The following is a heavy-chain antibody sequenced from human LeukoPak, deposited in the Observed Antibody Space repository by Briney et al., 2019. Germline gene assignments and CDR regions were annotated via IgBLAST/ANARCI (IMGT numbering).Heavy chain of an antibody. Sequence: GGSLRLSCAASGFTFSDSWMSWVRQAPGKGLEWVANMNQDGSAKDYVDSVKGRFTISRDNARNSLYLQMSSLRAEDTAVYYCASYTHWVAGDVWGQGTTVTVSS. V-gene: IGHV3-7*01. CDR1: GFTFSDSW. J-gene: IGHJ6*02. D-gene: IGHD3-16*01. CDR3: ASYTHWVAGDV. CDR2: MNQDGSAK.